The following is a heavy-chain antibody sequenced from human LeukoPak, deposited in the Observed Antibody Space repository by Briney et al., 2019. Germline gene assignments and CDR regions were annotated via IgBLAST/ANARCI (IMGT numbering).Heavy chain of an antibody. CDR1: GGTFSSYA. CDR2: IIPIFDTA. D-gene: IGHD3-10*01. J-gene: IGHJ4*02. Sequence: SVEVSCKASGGTFSSYAISWVRQAPGQGLEWMGGIIPIFDTANYAQKFQGRVTITADKSTSTAYMELSSLRSEDTAVYYCARVRPSITMVRGVILDYWGQGTLVTVSS. CDR3: ARVRPSITMVRGVILDY. V-gene: IGHV1-69*06.